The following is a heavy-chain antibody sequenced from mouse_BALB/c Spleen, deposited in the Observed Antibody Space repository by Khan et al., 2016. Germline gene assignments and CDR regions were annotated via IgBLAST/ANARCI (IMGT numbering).Heavy chain of an antibody. V-gene: IGHV1S135*01. CDR2: IDPYNGGT. D-gene: IGHD1-1*01. J-gene: IGHJ2*01. CDR3: AREGITTVVAKGLDY. CDR1: GYAFTSYN. Sequence: VQLQQSGPELVKPGASVKVSCKASGYAFTSYNMYWVKQSHGKSLEWIGYIDPYNGGTSYSQTFKGKATLTVDKSSSTAYMHRNSLTSEDAAVYYCAREGITTVVAKGLDYWGQGTTLTVSS.